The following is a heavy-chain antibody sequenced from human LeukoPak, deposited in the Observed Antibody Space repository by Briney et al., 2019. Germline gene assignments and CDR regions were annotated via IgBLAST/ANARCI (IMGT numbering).Heavy chain of an antibody. Sequence: ASVKVSCKASGYTFTGYYMHWVRQAPGQGLEWMGWINPNSGGTNYAQKFQGRVTMTRDTSISTAYMELSRLRSDDTAVYYCASLSLAPPGNILTISSALSDYWGQGTLVTVSS. V-gene: IGHV1-2*02. D-gene: IGHD3-9*01. CDR1: GYTFTGYY. J-gene: IGHJ4*02. CDR3: ASLSLAPPGNILTISSALSDY. CDR2: INPNSGGT.